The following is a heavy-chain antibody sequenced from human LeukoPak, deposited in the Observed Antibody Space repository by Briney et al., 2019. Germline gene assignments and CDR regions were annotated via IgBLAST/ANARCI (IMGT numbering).Heavy chain of an antibody. CDR3: AKDPDSSSWYY. J-gene: IGHJ4*02. D-gene: IGHD6-13*01. Sequence: PGRSLRLSCAASGFTFSSYGMHWVRQAPGKGLEWVAVISYDGSNKYYADSVKGRFTISRDNSKNTLYLQMNSLRAEDTAVYCCAKDPDSSSWYYWGQGTLVTVSS. V-gene: IGHV3-30*18. CDR2: ISYDGSNK. CDR1: GFTFSSYG.